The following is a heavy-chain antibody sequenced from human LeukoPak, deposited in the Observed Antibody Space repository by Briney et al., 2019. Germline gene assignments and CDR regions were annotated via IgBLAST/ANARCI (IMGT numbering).Heavy chain of an antibody. CDR2: ISGGGGST. CDR1: GFTFSNYG. J-gene: IGHJ4*02. V-gene: IGHV3-23*01. CDR3: ARDTDGSLDY. Sequence: PGRSLRLSCAASGFTFSNYGMHWVRQAPGKGLEWVSAISGGGGSTYYADSVKGRFTISRDNPKNSLYLQMNSLRADDTAVYYCARDTDGSLDYWGQGILVTVAS. D-gene: IGHD1-26*01.